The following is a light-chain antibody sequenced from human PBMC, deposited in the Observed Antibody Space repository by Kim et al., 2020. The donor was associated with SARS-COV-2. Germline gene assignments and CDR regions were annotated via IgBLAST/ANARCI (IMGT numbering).Light chain of an antibody. J-gene: IGLJ3*02. CDR2: RDS. CDR3: QVWDSSTAWV. CDR1: NIGSKN. Sequence: SYELTQPLSVSVALGQTARITCGGNNIGSKNVHWYEQKAGQAPVLVIYRDSNRPSRIPERFSGSNSGNTATLTISRAQVGDEADYYCQVWDSSTAWVFGGGTQLTVL. V-gene: IGLV3-9*01.